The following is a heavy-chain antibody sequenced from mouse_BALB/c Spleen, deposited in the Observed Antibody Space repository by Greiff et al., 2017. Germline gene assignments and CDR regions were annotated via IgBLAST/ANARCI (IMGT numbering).Heavy chain of an antibody. D-gene: IGHD2-4*01. Sequence: VKLQESGPGLVAPSQSLSITCTVSGFSLTSYGVHWVRQSPGKGLEWLGVIWSGGSTDYNAAFISRLSISKDNSKSQVFFKMNSLQADDTAIYYCARNGRLMITYYYAMDYWGQGTSVTVSS. V-gene: IGHV2-4-1*01. CDR1: GFSLTSYG. CDR2: IWSGGST. CDR3: ARNGRLMITYYYAMDY. J-gene: IGHJ4*01.